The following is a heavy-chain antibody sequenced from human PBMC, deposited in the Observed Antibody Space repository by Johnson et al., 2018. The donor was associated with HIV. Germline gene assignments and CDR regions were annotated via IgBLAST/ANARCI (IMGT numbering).Heavy chain of an antibody. V-gene: IGHV3-30*04. CDR2: ISYDENNK. CDR3: ARYGYRPEAAFDI. J-gene: IGHJ3*02. Sequence: VQLVESGGGVVQPGKSLRLSCVASGFTFRSYAMHWVRQAPGKGLEWVTLISYDENNKLYADSVKGRFTISRDNSKNTLYLQMNSLRAEDTAVYFCARYGYRPEAAFDIWGQGTMVTVSS. CDR1: GFTFRSYA. D-gene: IGHD5-24*01.